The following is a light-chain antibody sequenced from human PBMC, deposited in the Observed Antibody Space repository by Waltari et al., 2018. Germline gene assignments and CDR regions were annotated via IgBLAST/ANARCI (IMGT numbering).Light chain of an antibody. Sequence: QLAVTQSPSASASLGASVKLTCTLSSEHSAYAIAWHQHQPEKGPRFWMNIDGGGGQAKGDGIPVRFSGFSSGAELYLTISSLQYEDEAAYYCQTWDPDTVVFGGGTKLTV. V-gene: IGLV4-69*01. CDR1: SEHSAYA. J-gene: IGLJ2*01. CDR2: IDGGGGQ. CDR3: QTWDPDTVV.